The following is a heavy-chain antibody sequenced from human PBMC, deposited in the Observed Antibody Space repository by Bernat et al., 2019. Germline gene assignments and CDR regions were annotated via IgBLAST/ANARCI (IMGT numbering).Heavy chain of an antibody. V-gene: IGHV4-39*01. CDR3: ARQRSGSYYMDAFDI. D-gene: IGHD3-10*01. Sequence: QLQLQESGPGLVKPSETLSLTCTVSGDSISSSTYYWGWIRQPPGKGLEWIGSVSNSESTYYNPSLKSRVTISVDTSKNQFCLKLNSVTAADTAVFYCARQRSGSYYMDAFDIWGQGTMVTVSS. J-gene: IGHJ3*02. CDR1: GDSISSSTYY. CDR2: VSNSEST.